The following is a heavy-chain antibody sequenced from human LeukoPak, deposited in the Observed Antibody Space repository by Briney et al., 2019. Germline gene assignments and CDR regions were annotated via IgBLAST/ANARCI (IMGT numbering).Heavy chain of an antibody. D-gene: IGHD5-18*01. V-gene: IGHV3-33*01. J-gene: IGHJ4*02. CDR1: GFTFSSYG. CDR3: ARGYGYPDY. CDR2: IWYDGSNK. Sequence: GRSLRLSCAASGFTFSSYGMHWVRQAPGKGLEWVAVIWYDGSNKYYADSVKGRFTISRDNSENTLYLQMNSLRAEDTAVYYCARGYGYPDYWGQGTLVTVSS.